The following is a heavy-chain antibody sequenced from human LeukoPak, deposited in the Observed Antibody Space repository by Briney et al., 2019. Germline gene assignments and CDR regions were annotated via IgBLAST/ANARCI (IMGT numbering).Heavy chain of an antibody. CDR2: IYYSGSA. Sequence: SETLSLTCTVSGGSISSGDYYWSWIRQPPGKGLEWIGFIYYSGSAYYNPSPKSRLTISVDTSKNQFSLRLSSVTAADTAVYYCARDGGYSYGPFDYWGPGTLVTVSS. CDR3: ARDGGYSYGPFDY. V-gene: IGHV4-30-4*01. J-gene: IGHJ4*02. CDR1: GGSISSGDYY. D-gene: IGHD5-18*01.